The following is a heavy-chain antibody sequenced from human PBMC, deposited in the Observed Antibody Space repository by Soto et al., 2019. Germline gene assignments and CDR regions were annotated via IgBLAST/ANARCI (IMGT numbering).Heavy chain of an antibody. Sequence: GGSLRLSCAASGFTFSSYAMHWVRQAPGKGLEWVAVISYDGSNKYYADSVKGRFTISRDNSKNTLYLQMNSLRAEDTAVYYCARDRERWLFDYWGQGTLVTVSS. CDR1: GFTFSSYA. V-gene: IGHV3-30-3*01. D-gene: IGHD4-17*01. CDR2: ISYDGSNK. CDR3: ARDRERWLFDY. J-gene: IGHJ4*02.